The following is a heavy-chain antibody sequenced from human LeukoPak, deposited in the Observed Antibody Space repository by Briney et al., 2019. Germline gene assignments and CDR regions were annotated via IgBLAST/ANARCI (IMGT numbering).Heavy chain of an antibody. V-gene: IGHV1-69*13. Sequence: GASVKVSCKASGDTFSSYAISWVRQAPGQGLEWMGGNIPIFGTANYAQKFQGRVTITADESTSTAYMELSSLRSEDTAVYYCARGYDFWSGYQSSYYYGMDVWGQGTTVTVSS. CDR3: ARGYDFWSGYQSSYYYGMDV. CDR2: NIPIFGTA. D-gene: IGHD3-3*01. CDR1: GDTFSSYA. J-gene: IGHJ6*02.